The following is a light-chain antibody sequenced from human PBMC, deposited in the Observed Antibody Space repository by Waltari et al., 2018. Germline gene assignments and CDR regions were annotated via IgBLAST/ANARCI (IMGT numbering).Light chain of an antibody. CDR1: QSVTTS. V-gene: IGKV3-11*01. J-gene: IGKJ4*01. Sequence: EIVLTQSPATLSLSPGESATLPCRASQSVTTSLAWYQQKPGQAPRLLIFDASDRATGVPARFSGSGSGTDFTLTISSLEPEDFAVYFCHQRTSWPLTFGGGTQVEFK. CDR2: DAS. CDR3: HQRTSWPLT.